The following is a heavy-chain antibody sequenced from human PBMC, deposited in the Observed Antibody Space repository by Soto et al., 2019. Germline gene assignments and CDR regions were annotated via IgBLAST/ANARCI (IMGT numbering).Heavy chain of an antibody. CDR1: GFSLTGTGMR. CDR2: IDWEDTK. CDR3: ARAFYGMDV. J-gene: IGHJ6*02. V-gene: IGHV2-70*04. Sequence: SGPTLVNPTQTLTLTCTVSGFSLTGTGMRVTWIRQPPGKALEWLARIDWEDTKLYSSSLKTRLSISRDTSKNQVVLTMTNMDPADTGTYYCARAFYGMDVWGQGTTDTVSS.